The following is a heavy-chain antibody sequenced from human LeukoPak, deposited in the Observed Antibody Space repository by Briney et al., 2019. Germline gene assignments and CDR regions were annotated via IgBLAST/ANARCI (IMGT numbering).Heavy chain of an antibody. Sequence: SETLSLTCAVYGGSFSGYYWSWIRQPPGKGLEWIGEINQSGSTNYNPSLKSRVTISVDTSKNQFSLKLSSVTAADTAVYYCARGPSGPPAVAFDIWGQGTMVTVSS. CDR3: ARGPSGPPAVAFDI. D-gene: IGHD3-3*01. CDR2: INQSGST. V-gene: IGHV4-34*01. CDR1: GGSFSGYY. J-gene: IGHJ3*02.